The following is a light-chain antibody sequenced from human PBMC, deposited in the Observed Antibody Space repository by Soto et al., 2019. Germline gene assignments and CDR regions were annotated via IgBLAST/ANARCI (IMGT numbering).Light chain of an antibody. J-gene: IGKJ1*01. CDR1: QSVGSY. Sequence: EIVLTQSPATLSLSPGERATLSCRASQSVGSYLAWYQQKPGQAPRLLIYDASNRATVIPARFSGSGSGTDFTLTISCLEAEGFAVYYCQQRSNWPPSWTFGHGTKVEIK. CDR3: QQRSNWPPSWT. V-gene: IGKV3-11*01. CDR2: DAS.